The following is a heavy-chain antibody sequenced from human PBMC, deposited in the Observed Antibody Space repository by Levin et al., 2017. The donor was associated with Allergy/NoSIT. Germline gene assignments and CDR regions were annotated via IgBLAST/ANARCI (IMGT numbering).Heavy chain of an antibody. CDR2: VSYDGSSK. CDR3: TKESPRIRDFDF. V-gene: IGHV3-30*18. D-gene: IGHD3-10*01. J-gene: IGHJ4*02. CDR1: GFTFSRNG. Sequence: GESLKISCAASGFTFSRNGMHWVRQAPGKGLEWVAYVSYDGSSKYYADFVKGRFTISRDNSKSRLYLQMNSLKTADTGLYFCTKESPRIRDFDFWGQGTLVSVSS.